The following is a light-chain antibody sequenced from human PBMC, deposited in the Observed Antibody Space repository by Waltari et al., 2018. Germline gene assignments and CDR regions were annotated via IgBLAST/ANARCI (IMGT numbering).Light chain of an antibody. CDR1: RSNVGRNT. CDR3: AAWDDSLNAYV. CDR2: SNK. V-gene: IGLV1-44*01. Sequence: QSVLTQPPSASGTPGQTVTISCSGSRSNVGRNTVNWFQQVPGTPPKLLIYSNKQRPSGVPGRFSGAKTGPSASLASIGLQSEEEADYYCAAWDDSLNAYVFGTGTQVPVL. J-gene: IGLJ1*01.